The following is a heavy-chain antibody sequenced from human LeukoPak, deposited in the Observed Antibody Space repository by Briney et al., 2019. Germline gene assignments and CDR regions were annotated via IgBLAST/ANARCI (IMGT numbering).Heavy chain of an antibody. D-gene: IGHD6-13*01. V-gene: IGHV4-34*01. J-gene: IGHJ5*02. CDR3: ARGLESSRGVDP. Sequence: TASETLSLTCAVYGGSFSGYYWSWIRQPPGKGLEWIGEINHSGSTNYNPFLKSRVTISVDTSKNQFSLKLSSVTAADTAVYYCARGLESSRGVDPWGQGTLVTVSS. CDR2: INHSGST. CDR1: GGSFSGYY.